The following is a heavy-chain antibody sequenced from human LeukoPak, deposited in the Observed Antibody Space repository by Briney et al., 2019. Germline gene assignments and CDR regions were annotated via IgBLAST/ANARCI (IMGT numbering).Heavy chain of an antibody. V-gene: IGHV3-53*01. CDR3: ARGEPVS. CDR1: GFTVSTNY. Sequence: GGSLRLSCAASGFTVSTNYMTWVRQAPGKGLEWVSVLYSSGSTYYADSVKGRFTISRDNSKNTLYLQMNSLRVEDTAMYYCARGEPVSWGQGTLVTVSS. J-gene: IGHJ5*02. CDR2: LYSSGST.